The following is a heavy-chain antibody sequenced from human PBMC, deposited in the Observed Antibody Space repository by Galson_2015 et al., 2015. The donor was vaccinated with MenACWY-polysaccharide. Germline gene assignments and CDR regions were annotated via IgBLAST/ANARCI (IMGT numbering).Heavy chain of an antibody. D-gene: IGHD6-13*01. CDR3: AKADKSSWNMGNWFDP. Sequence: SLRLSCAASGFTFSSYAMTWVRQAPGKGLEWVSSISGPGGSTYYADSVRGRFTISRDNSKDTLYLQMNSLRVEDTALYYCAKADKSSWNMGNWFDPWGQGTLVTVSS. V-gene: IGHV3-23*01. CDR2: ISGPGGST. J-gene: IGHJ5*02. CDR1: GFTFSSYA.